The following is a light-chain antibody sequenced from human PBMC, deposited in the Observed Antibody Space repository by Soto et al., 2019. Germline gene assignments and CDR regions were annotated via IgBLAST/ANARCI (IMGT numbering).Light chain of an antibody. CDR2: HAA. V-gene: IGKV1-33*01. Sequence: DIQMTQSPSSLSASVGDRVTITCQASQVISNYLNWYQQKPGKAPKLLIYHAANLETGVQSRFSGSGSGTDFTFTITSLQPEDIATYYCQQYDNLPLTFGGGTRVEIK. CDR3: QQYDNLPLT. CDR1: QVISNY. J-gene: IGKJ4*01.